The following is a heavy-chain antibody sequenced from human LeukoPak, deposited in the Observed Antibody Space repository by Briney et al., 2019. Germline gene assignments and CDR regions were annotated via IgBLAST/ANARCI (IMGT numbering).Heavy chain of an antibody. CDR3: ARAKGIFDPFDY. Sequence: GGSLRLSCAASRFTFSSYCMHWVRQAPGKGLVWVSRINTDGSSTSYADSVKGRFTISRDNAKNTLYLQMNSLRAEDTAVYYRARAKGIFDPFDYWGQGTLVTVSS. CDR1: RFTFSSYC. J-gene: IGHJ4*02. V-gene: IGHV3-74*01. D-gene: IGHD3-3*01. CDR2: INTDGSST.